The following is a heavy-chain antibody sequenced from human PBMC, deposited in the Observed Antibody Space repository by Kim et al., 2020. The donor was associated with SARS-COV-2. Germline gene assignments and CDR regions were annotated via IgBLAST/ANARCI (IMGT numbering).Heavy chain of an antibody. Sequence: AQKFQGRVTMTRNTSISTAYMELSSLRSEDTAVYYCARGRRGYSYGPPSYWGQGTLVTVSS. CDR3: ARGRRGYSYGPPSY. D-gene: IGHD5-18*01. J-gene: IGHJ4*02. V-gene: IGHV1-8*01.